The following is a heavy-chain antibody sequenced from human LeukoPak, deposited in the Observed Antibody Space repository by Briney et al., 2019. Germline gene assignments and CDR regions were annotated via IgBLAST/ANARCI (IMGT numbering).Heavy chain of an antibody. CDR3: ARDCSSTSCYPRYYYYYGMDV. D-gene: IGHD2-2*01. J-gene: IGHJ6*04. CDR1: GGTFSSYA. CDR2: IIPIFGTA. Sequence: ASVKVSCKASGGTFSSYAISWVRQTPGQGLEWMGGIIPIFGTANYAQKSQGRVTITADESTSTAYMELSSLRSEDTAVYYCARDCSSTSCYPRYYYYYGMDVWGKGTTVTVSS. V-gene: IGHV1-69*13.